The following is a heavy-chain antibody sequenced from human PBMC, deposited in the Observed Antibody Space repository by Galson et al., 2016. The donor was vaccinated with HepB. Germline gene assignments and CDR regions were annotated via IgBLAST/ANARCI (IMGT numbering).Heavy chain of an antibody. V-gene: IGHV3-30-3*01. CDR1: GFTFSRYA. D-gene: IGHD2-2*02. Sequence: SLRLSCAASGFTFSRYAIHWVRQAPGKGLEWVAIISYDGSNKYYPDSVKGRFTISRDNSKNMLYLQMNTLRAEDTAVYYCAREVRYTSNLYYLDYWGQGTLVTVSS. J-gene: IGHJ4*02. CDR2: ISYDGSNK. CDR3: AREVRYTSNLYYLDY.